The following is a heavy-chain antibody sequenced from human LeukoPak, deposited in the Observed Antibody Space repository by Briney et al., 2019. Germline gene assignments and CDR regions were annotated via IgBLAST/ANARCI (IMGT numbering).Heavy chain of an antibody. V-gene: IGHV1-69*13. D-gene: IGHD5-18*01. CDR1: GGTFSSYA. CDR2: IIPIFGTA. Sequence: SVKVSCKASGGTFSSYAISWVRQAPGQGLEWMGGIIPIFGTANYAQKFQGRVTITADESTSTAYMELSSLRSEDTAVYYCARDRTPFQYYTAMVGSFDYWGQGTLVTVSS. J-gene: IGHJ4*02. CDR3: ARDRTPFQYYTAMVGSFDY.